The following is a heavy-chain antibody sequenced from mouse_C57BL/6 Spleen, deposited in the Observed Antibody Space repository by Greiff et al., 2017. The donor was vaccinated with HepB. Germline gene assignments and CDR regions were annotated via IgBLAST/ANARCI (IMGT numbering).Heavy chain of an antibody. D-gene: IGHD2-4*01. J-gene: IGHJ3*01. CDR3: AREGDYEDWFAY. CDR2: IYPSDSET. Sequence: QVQLQQPGAELVRPGSSVKLSCKASGYTFTSYWMDWVKQRPGQGLEWIGNIYPSDSETHYNQKFKDKATLTVDKSSSTAYMQLSSLTSEDSAVYYCAREGDYEDWFAYWGQGTLVTVSA. CDR1: GYTFTSYW. V-gene: IGHV1-61*01.